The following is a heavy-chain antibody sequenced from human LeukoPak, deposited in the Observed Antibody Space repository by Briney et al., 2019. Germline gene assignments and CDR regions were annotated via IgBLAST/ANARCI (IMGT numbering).Heavy chain of an antibody. CDR3: ARGILRRDFWGGYPSPPNWFDP. CDR2: INHSGST. Sequence: PSETLSLTCAVYGGSFSGYYWSWIRQPPGKGLEWIGEINHSGSTNYNPSLKSRVTISVDTSKNQFSLKLSSVTAADTAVYYCARGILRRDFWGGYPSPPNWFDPWGQGTLVTVSS. J-gene: IGHJ5*02. V-gene: IGHV4-34*01. CDR1: GGSFSGYY. D-gene: IGHD3-3*01.